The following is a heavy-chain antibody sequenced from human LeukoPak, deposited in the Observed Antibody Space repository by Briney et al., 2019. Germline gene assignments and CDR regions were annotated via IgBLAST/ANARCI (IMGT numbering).Heavy chain of an antibody. J-gene: IGHJ6*03. D-gene: IGHD2-8*01. CDR1: GGSISSSSYY. Sequence: SETLSLTCTVSGGSISSSSYYWGWIRQPPGKGLEWIGSIYYSGSTYYNPSLKSRVTISVDTSKNQFSLKLSSVTAADTAVYYCARDRTGVDRYYYYYMDVWAKGPRSPSP. V-gene: IGHV4-39*07. CDR2: IYYSGST. CDR3: ARDRTGVDRYYYYYMDV.